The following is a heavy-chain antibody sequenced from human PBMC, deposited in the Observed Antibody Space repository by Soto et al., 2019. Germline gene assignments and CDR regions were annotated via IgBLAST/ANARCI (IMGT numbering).Heavy chain of an antibody. CDR2: IIPIFGTA. V-gene: IGHV1-69*13. D-gene: IGHD3-3*01. CDR1: GGTFRSYA. Sequence: SVKVSCKASGGTFRSYAISWVRQAPGQGLEWMGGIIPIFGTANYAQKFQGRVTITADESTSTAYMELSSLRSEDTAVYYCATRFLGWLPMGLYYYYYGMDVWGQGTTVTGSS. J-gene: IGHJ6*02. CDR3: ATRFLGWLPMGLYYYYYGMDV.